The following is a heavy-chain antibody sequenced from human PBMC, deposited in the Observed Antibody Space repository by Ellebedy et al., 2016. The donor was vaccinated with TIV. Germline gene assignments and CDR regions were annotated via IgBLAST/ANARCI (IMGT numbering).Heavy chain of an antibody. D-gene: IGHD1-26*01. Sequence: GESLKISCAASGFTFSRYDMHWVRQASGTGLEWVSGISTSGDPYYPGSVKGRFTISRENAKNSLYLQMNGLRAGDTAGYYCAREGVGASLDYWGQGTLVTVSS. CDR3: AREGVGASLDY. J-gene: IGHJ4*02. CDR2: ISTSGDP. CDR1: GFTFSRYD. V-gene: IGHV3-13*05.